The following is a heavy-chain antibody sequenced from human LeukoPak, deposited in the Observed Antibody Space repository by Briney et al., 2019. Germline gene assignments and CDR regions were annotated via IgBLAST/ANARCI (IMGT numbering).Heavy chain of an antibody. Sequence: GGSLRLSCAASGFTFSSYDMHWVRQATGEGLEWVSAIGTAGDTYYPDSVKGRFTISRENAKNSLYLQMNSLRAGDTAVYYCARADVDTEGFDIWGQGTMVTVSS. J-gene: IGHJ3*02. CDR2: IGTAGDT. CDR3: ARADVDTEGFDI. CDR1: GFTFSSYD. D-gene: IGHD5-18*01. V-gene: IGHV3-13*01.